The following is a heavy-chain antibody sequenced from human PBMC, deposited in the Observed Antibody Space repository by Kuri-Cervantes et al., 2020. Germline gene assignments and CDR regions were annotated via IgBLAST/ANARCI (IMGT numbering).Heavy chain of an antibody. J-gene: IGHJ3*02. CDR3: ARAPYYYGSGARRGAFDI. CDR1: GGSVSSGTYY. CDR2: ISYSRST. D-gene: IGHD3-10*01. Sequence: SETLSLTCTVSGGSVSSGTYYWTWIRQSPEKGLEWIGYISYSRSTNYNPSLKSRVTISVDTSKNQFSLKLSSVTAADTAVYYCARAPYYYGSGARRGAFDIWGQGTMVTVSS. V-gene: IGHV4-61*01.